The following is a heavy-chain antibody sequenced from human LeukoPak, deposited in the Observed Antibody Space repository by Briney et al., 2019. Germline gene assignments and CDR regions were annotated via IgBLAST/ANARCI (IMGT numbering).Heavy chain of an antibody. D-gene: IGHD2-15*01. CDR2: INHSGST. CDR3: ARGGRLRGPFDY. Sequence: SETLSLTCAVYGGSFSGYYWSWIRQPPGKGLEWIGEINHSGSTNYNPSLKSRVTISVDTSKNQFSLKLSSVTAADTAVYYCARGGRLRGPFDYWGQGTLVTVSS. CDR1: GGSFSGYY. J-gene: IGHJ4*02. V-gene: IGHV4-34*01.